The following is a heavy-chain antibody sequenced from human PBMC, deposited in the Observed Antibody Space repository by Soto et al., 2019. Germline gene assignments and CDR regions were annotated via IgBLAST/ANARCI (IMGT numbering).Heavy chain of an antibody. J-gene: IGHJ4*02. Sequence: SETLSLTCTVSGGSISSYYWSWIRQPPGKGLEWIGYIYYSGSTNYNPSLQSRVTISVDTSQNQFSLKVNSVTAADTAMYYCARSHRRCNFGSCHVFDFWGQGTLVTVSS. V-gene: IGHV4-59*08. CDR3: ARSHRRCNFGSCHVFDF. CDR2: IYYSGST. D-gene: IGHD2-15*01. CDR1: GGSISSYY.